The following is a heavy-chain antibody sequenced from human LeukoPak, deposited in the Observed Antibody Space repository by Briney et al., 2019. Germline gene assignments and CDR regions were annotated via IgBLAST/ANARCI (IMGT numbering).Heavy chain of an antibody. Sequence: GGSLRLSCAASGFTFSNAWMSWVRQAPGKGLEWVGRIKSKTDGGTTDYAAPVKGRFTISRHDSKNTLYLQMDSLKTEDTAVYYCTTEGGPYSSSSLSKWGQGTLVTVSS. CDR2: IKSKTDGGTT. V-gene: IGHV3-15*01. CDR1: GFTFSNAW. CDR3: TTEGGPYSSSSLSK. J-gene: IGHJ4*02. D-gene: IGHD6-6*01.